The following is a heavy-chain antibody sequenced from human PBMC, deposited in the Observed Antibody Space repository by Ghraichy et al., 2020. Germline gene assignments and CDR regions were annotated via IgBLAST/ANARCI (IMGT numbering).Heavy chain of an antibody. CDR2: IKKDGSQK. D-gene: IGHD5-12*01. Sequence: GESLNISCAASGFSFSSFWMSWVRQAPGKGLEWVANIKKDGSQKYYVDSVEGRFTISRDNAKNSLYLQMNSLGAEDTAVYYCGRVIGGYDVIDSWGQGTLVPVSS. CDR3: GRVIGGYDVIDS. V-gene: IGHV3-7*01. CDR1: GFSFSSFW. J-gene: IGHJ4*02.